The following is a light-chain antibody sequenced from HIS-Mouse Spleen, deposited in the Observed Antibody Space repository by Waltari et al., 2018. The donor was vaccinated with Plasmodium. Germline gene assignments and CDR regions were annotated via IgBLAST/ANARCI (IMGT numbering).Light chain of an antibody. Sequence: SYELTQPPSVSVSPGQTASITCSGAKLGDKYACWYQQKPGQSPLLVIYQDSKRPSGSPERFSGSNSGNTATLTISGTQAMDEADYYCQAWDSSTAVFGGGTKLTVL. V-gene: IGLV3-1*01. CDR3: QAWDSSTAV. CDR2: QDS. CDR1: KLGDKY. J-gene: IGLJ3*02.